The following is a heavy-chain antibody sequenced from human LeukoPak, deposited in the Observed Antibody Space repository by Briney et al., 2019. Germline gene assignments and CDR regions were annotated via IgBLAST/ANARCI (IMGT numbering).Heavy chain of an antibody. Sequence: SETLSLTCTVSGYSISSGYYWGWIRQPPGKGLEWIGSIYHSGSTYYNPSLKSRVTISVDTSKNQFSLRLTSVTATDTAVYYCARQTGSGLFILPGGQGTLVTVSS. V-gene: IGHV4-38-2*02. CDR1: GYSISSGYY. CDR3: ARQTGSGLFILP. CDR2: IYHSGST. D-gene: IGHD3/OR15-3a*01. J-gene: IGHJ4*02.